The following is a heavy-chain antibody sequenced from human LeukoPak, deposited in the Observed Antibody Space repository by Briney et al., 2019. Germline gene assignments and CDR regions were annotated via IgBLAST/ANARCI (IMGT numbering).Heavy chain of an antibody. V-gene: IGHV4-39*01. CDR2: IYYSGGT. J-gene: IGHJ4*02. D-gene: IGHD3-10*01. CDR3: ARQYYYGSGSYPDFDY. Sequence: SETLPLTCTVSGGSISSSSYYWGWIRQPPGKGLEWIASIYYSGGTYYNPSLKSRVTISVDTSKNQFSLKLSSVTAADTAVYYCARQYYYGSGSYPDFDYWGQGTLVTVSS. CDR1: GGSISSSSYY.